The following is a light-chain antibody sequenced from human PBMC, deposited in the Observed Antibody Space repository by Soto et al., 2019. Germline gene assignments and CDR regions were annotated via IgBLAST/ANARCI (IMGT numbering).Light chain of an antibody. Sequence: EIVMTQSPATLSVSPGERATLSCRASQSVSSNLAWYQQKPGQAPRLLVHGASMRAAGVPARFTGSGSGTDFTLTISGLQSDDFAVYYCQQYYNWPPYTFGQGTKVDIK. CDR2: GAS. V-gene: IGKV3-15*01. CDR1: QSVSSN. J-gene: IGKJ2*01. CDR3: QQYYNWPPYT.